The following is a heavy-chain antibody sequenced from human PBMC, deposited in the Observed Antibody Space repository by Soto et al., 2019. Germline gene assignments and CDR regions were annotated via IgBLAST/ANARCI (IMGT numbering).Heavy chain of an antibody. V-gene: IGHV4-39*01. CDR1: GGSISGSPSY. CDR3: AGQIYSSSGYYFDY. D-gene: IGHD6-6*01. CDR2: VYYIGNT. J-gene: IGHJ4*02. Sequence: QLQLQESGPGLVKPSETLSLTCTVSGGSISGSPSYWGWIRQPPGKGLEWIGSVYYIGNTYYSPSLKTRVTISVDTSNNQFSLKLTSVTAADTALYYCAGQIYSSSGYYFDYWGQGTLVTVSS.